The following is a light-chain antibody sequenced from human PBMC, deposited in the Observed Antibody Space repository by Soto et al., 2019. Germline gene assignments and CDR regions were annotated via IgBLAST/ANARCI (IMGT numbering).Light chain of an antibody. CDR3: QQCGTSSWT. CDR2: GAS. Sequence: EIVLTQSPGTLSLSPGEGATLSCRASQSVSSSYLAWYQQKPGQAPRLLIYGASRRATGIPDRFSGSGSGTDFTLTINRLEPEDFAVYYCQQCGTSSWTFGQGTKVDIK. CDR1: QSVSSSY. J-gene: IGKJ1*01. V-gene: IGKV3-20*01.